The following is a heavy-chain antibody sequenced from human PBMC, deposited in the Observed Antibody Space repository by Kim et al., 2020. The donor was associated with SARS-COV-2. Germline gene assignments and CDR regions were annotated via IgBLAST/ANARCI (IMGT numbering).Heavy chain of an antibody. CDR3: ARDGILSFTSSWDY. J-gene: IGHJ4*02. CDR2: IKEDGSVK. Sequence: GGSLRLSCGVYGFTFRSYWMSWVRQAPGKGLEWVANIKEDGSVKQYVDSVKGRFTISRDNARNSLYLQMNSLRADDTAVYYCARDGILSFTSSWDYWGPGSLVTVS. V-gene: IGHV3-7*03. D-gene: IGHD6-13*01. CDR1: GFTFRSYW.